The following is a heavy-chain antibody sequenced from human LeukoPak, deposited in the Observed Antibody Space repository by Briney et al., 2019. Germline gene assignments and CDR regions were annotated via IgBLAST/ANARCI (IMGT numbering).Heavy chain of an antibody. V-gene: IGHV4-39*01. D-gene: IGHD2/OR15-2a*01. CDR1: GGSISSSSYY. Sequence: SETLSLTCTVSGGSISSSSYYWGWIRQPPGKGLEWIGSIYYSGSTYYNPSLKSRVTISVDTSKNQFSLKLSSVTAADTAVYYCARHRSFSYFYFDYWGQGTLVTVSS. J-gene: IGHJ4*02. CDR3: ARHRSFSYFYFDY. CDR2: IYYSGST.